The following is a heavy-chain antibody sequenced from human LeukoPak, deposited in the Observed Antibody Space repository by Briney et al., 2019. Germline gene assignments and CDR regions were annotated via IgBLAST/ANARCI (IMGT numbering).Heavy chain of an antibody. CDR2: INGEGSST. D-gene: IGHD2-2*01. CDR1: GVTFRIFW. Sequence: GCLRLSCAPSGVTFRIFWMHWVREAPGKGLGWGSRINGEGSSTSYADSEKGRLTISRYNAENTLYLQMHSLRVDDTAVYSCVRGRDIEVVSAAVSWFDPWGQGTLVTVSS. V-gene: IGHV3-74*01. CDR3: VRGRDIEVVSAAVSWFDP. J-gene: IGHJ5*02.